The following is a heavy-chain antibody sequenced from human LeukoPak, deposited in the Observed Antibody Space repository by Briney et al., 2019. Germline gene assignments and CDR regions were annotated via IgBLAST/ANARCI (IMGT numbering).Heavy chain of an antibody. Sequence: QAGGSLRLSCAASGFTVSNAWMSWVRQAPGKGLEWVANIKQDGSEKYYVDSVKGRFTISRDNAKNSLYLQMNSLRAEDTAVYYCARKNRIAAAVYYFDYWGQGTLVTVSS. CDR3: ARKNRIAAAVYYFDY. D-gene: IGHD6-13*01. CDR1: GFTVSNAW. J-gene: IGHJ4*02. CDR2: IKQDGSEK. V-gene: IGHV3-7*01.